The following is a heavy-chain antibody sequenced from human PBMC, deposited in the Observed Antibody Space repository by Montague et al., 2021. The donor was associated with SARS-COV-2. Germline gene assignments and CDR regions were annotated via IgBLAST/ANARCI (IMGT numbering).Heavy chain of an antibody. J-gene: IGHJ4*02. V-gene: IGHV4-39*01. D-gene: IGHD2-2*01. Sequence: SETLSLTCTVSGGSISSSSYYWGWIRQPPGKGLEWIGSIYYSGSTYYNPSLKSRVTISVDTSKNQFSLKLSSVTAADTAVYYCARLHCSSTSCYYLFFAKTSHFDYWGQGTLVTVSS. CDR3: ARLHCSSTSCYYLFFAKTSHFDY. CDR1: GGSISSSSYY. CDR2: IYYSGST.